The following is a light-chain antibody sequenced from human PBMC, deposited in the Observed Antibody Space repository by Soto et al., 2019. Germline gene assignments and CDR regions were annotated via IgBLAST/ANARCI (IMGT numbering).Light chain of an antibody. V-gene: IGLV2-14*01. CDR1: SSDVGGYDY. Sequence: QSVLTQPASVSGSPGQSITISCTGTSSDVGGYDYVSWYQHHPGKVPKLIIYEVSKRPSGVSHRFSGSKSGNTASLTISGLQTEDEADYYCSSYTTTSALVFGGGTKPPS. J-gene: IGLJ2*01. CDR2: EVS. CDR3: SSYTTTSALV.